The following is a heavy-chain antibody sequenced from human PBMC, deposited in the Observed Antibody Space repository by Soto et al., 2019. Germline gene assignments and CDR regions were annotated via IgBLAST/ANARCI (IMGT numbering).Heavy chain of an antibody. CDR1: GLTFSSYA. CDR3: AKDTIYSSGWCFDY. D-gene: IGHD6-19*01. J-gene: IGHJ4*02. CDR2: ISGSGGST. Sequence: GGSLRLSCAASGLTFSSYAMSWVRQAPGKGLEWVSAISGSGGSTYYADSVKGRFTISRDNSKNTLYLQMNSLRAEDTAVYYCAKDTIYSSGWCFDYWGQGTLVTVSS. V-gene: IGHV3-23*01.